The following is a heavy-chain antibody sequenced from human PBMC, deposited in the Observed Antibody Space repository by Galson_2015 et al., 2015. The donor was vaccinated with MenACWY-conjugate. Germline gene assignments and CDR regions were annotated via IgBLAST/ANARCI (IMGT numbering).Heavy chain of an antibody. CDR2: ISPGDSNT. Sequence: QSGAEVKKPGGSLKISCKASGYIFTTYWIAWVRQMPGKGLEWMGLISPGDSNTRYSPSFQGQVTISADKSISTAYLQWSSLKASDTAMYYCARHPPGGRGMDVWGQGTTVTASS. CDR3: ARHPPGGRGMDV. CDR1: GYIFTTYW. D-gene: IGHD1-26*01. J-gene: IGHJ6*02. V-gene: IGHV5-51*01.